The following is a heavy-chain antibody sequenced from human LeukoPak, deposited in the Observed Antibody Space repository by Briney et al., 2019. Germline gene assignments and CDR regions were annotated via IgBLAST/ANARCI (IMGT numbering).Heavy chain of an antibody. CDR2: IRYDGSNK. CDR1: GFTFSSYG. J-gene: IGHJ4*02. Sequence: PGGSLRLSCAASGFTFSSYGMHWVRQAPGKGLEWVAFIRYDGSNKYYADSVKGRFTISRDNSKNTLYLQMNSLRAEDTGVYYCAKVPYGSGSYLVYYFDYWGQGTLVTVSS. CDR3: AKVPYGSGSYLVYYFDY. V-gene: IGHV3-30*02. D-gene: IGHD3-10*01.